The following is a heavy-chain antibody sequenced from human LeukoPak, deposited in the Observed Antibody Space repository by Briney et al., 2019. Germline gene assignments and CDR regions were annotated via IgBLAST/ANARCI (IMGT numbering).Heavy chain of an antibody. CDR3: AKGIYGDFFDY. Sequence: GGSLRLSCAASGFTFSSYAMSWLRQAPGQGLEWVSVISASGGSTYYADSVKGRFTISRDNSKNTLYLQMNSLRAEDTAVYYCAKGIYGDFFDYWGQGTLVTVSS. J-gene: IGHJ4*02. CDR1: GFTFSSYA. D-gene: IGHD4-17*01. V-gene: IGHV3-23*01. CDR2: ISASGGST.